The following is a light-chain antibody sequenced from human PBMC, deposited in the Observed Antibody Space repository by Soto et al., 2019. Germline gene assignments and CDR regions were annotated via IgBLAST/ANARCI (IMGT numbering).Light chain of an antibody. Sequence: EIVLTQSPGTLSLSPGDRATLSCRASQSVSTNYLAWYQQRLGQAPRLLIYGASSRATDIPDRFSGNGSGTDFTLTISRLEPEDFAVYYWHQYGSTPFTFGPGTKVDIK. J-gene: IGKJ3*01. CDR1: QSVSTNY. CDR2: GAS. V-gene: IGKV3-20*01. CDR3: HQYGSTPFT.